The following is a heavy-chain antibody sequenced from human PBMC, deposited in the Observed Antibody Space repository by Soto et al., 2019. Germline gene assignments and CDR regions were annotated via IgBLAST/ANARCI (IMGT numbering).Heavy chain of an antibody. CDR3: ARYDYVWGIDAFDI. V-gene: IGHV4-59*01. CDR1: GGSISSYY. D-gene: IGHD3-16*01. CDR2: IYYSGST. Sequence: QVQLQESGPGLVKPSETLSLTCTVSGGSISSYYWSWIRQPPGKGLEWIGYIYYSGSTNNNPSPKSRVHISVDTSKNQCSLKLSSVTAADTAVYYCARYDYVWGIDAFDIWGQGTMVTVSS. J-gene: IGHJ3*02.